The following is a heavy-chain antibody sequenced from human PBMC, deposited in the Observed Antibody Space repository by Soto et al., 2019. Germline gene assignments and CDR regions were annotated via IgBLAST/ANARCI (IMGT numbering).Heavy chain of an antibody. CDR3: ARDSYDFWSLRRGYYYYMDV. Sequence: GGSLRLSCAASGFTFSSYGMHWVRQAPGKGLEWVAVIWYDGSNKYYADSVKGRFTISRDNSKNTLYLQMNSLRAEDTAVYYCARDSYDFWSLRRGYYYYMDVWGKGTTVTVSS. V-gene: IGHV3-33*01. D-gene: IGHD3-3*01. J-gene: IGHJ6*03. CDR1: GFTFSSYG. CDR2: IWYDGSNK.